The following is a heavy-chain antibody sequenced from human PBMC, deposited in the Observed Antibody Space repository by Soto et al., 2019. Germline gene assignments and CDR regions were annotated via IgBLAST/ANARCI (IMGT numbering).Heavy chain of an antibody. V-gene: IGHV3-11*06. D-gene: IGHD6-19*01. CDR3: ARDRPDSSGWRYYFDY. Sequence: ESGGGLVKPGGSLRLSCAASGFTFSDYYMSWIRQAPGKGLEWVSYISSSSSYTNYADSVKGRFTISRDNAKNSLYLQMNSLRAEDTAVYYCARDRPDSSGWRYYFDYWGQGTLVTVSS. CDR2: ISSSSSYT. CDR1: GFTFSDYY. J-gene: IGHJ4*02.